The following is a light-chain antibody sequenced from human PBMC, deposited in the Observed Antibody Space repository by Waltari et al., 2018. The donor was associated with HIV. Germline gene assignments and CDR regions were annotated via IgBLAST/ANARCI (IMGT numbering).Light chain of an antibody. J-gene: IGLJ2*01. V-gene: IGLV2-14*01. CDR3: VSYTSSSTLI. Sequence: QSALTQPASVSGSPGQSITISCTGTSSDIGGYIYVSWYQQHSGKAPKRMIYEASNRPSGVSARFSGSKSGNTASLTIAGLQAEDEADYYCVSYTSSSTLILGGGTKVTVL. CDR2: EAS. CDR1: SSDIGGYIY.